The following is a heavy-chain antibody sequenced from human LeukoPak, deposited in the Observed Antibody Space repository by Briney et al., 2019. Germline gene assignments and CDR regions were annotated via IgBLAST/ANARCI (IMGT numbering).Heavy chain of an antibody. V-gene: IGHV5-51*01. J-gene: IGHJ4*02. Sequence: GESLKISCKGSGYSFTNYWIGWVRQMPGKGLEWMGIVFPGDSGTRYSPSFRGQVTISADKSISTAYLQWSSLKASDTAMFYCTRHTDIYASPDYWGQGTLVTVSS. D-gene: IGHD3-10*01. CDR1: GYSFTNYW. CDR3: TRHTDIYASPDY. CDR2: VFPGDSGT.